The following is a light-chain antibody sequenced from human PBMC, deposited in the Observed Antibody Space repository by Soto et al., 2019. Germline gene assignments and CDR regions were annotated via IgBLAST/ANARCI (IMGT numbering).Light chain of an antibody. J-gene: IGKJ2*01. CDR1: QDITNY. CDR3: QQYDTIQYT. Sequence: DIQMTQSPSSLSASIGDRVTITCQASQDITNYLNWFQQRPGKAPKLLIYGASNLVAGVPSRFSGSGSGTDFTFAISSLQPDDIATYYCQQYDTIQYTFGQGTKLEIK. V-gene: IGKV1-33*01. CDR2: GAS.